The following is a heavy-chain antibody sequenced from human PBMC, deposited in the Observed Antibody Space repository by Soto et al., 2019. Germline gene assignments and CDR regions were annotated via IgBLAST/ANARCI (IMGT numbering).Heavy chain of an antibody. Sequence: PGGSLRLSCVASGLTVSHNYMAWVRQAPEMGLEWVSILYTEGTTYYADSVKGRFTISRDSSKNTLFLQMDSLRAEDTAVYYCARDRNRKKLEPASYWGQGTPVTVSS. J-gene: IGHJ4*02. CDR2: LYTEGTT. V-gene: IGHV3-53*01. CDR3: ARDRNRKKLEPASY. CDR1: GLTVSHNY. D-gene: IGHD1-1*01.